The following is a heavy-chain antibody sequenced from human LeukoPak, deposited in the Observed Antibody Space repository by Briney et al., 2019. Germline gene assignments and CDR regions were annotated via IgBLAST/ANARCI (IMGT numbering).Heavy chain of an antibody. D-gene: IGHD6-19*01. CDR1: GFSFSNFG. Sequence: PGGSLRLSRAAAGFSFSNFGMHWVRQAPGKGLEWVAVIWHDGSAEFYVDSVKGRFKISRDDSKNTLYLQMNSLKVEDTALYYCAKDDRGGWSGHFASWGQGTLVTVSS. CDR3: AKDDRGGWSGHFAS. V-gene: IGHV3-33*06. J-gene: IGHJ4*02. CDR2: IWHDGSAE.